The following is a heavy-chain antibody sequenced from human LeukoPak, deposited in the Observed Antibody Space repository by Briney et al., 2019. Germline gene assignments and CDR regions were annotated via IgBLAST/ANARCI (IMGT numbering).Heavy chain of an antibody. CDR1: GGSFSNYY. J-gene: IGHJ3*02. Sequence: SETLSLTCAVYGGSFSNYYWSWFRQPPEKGLEWIGEINHNEKTNYRPSLKSRLTISLDTSKNQFSLRLTSVIAADTAVYYCCGYNYDTEAFDTWGRGTLVTVSS. CDR3: CGYNYDTEAFDT. CDR2: INHNEKT. D-gene: IGHD3-16*01. V-gene: IGHV4-34*01.